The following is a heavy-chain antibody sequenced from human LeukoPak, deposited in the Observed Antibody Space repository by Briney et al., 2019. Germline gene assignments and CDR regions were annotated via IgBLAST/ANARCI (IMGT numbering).Heavy chain of an antibody. Sequence: PSETLSLTCTVSGGSISSGSYYWSWIRQPAGKGLEWIGRIYTSGSTNYNPSLKSRVTISVDTSKNQFSLKLSSVTAADTAVYYCASSGRSLWFGEPTDLNWFDPWGQGTLVTVSS. CDR1: GGSISSGSYY. CDR2: IYTSGST. D-gene: IGHD3-10*01. J-gene: IGHJ5*02. CDR3: ASSGRSLWFGEPTDLNWFDP. V-gene: IGHV4-61*02.